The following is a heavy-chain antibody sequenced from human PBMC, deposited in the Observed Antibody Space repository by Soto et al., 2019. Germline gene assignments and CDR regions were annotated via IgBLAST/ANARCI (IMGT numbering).Heavy chain of an antibody. Sequence: PGGSLRLSCAASGFTFSSYGMHWVRQAPGKGLEWVAVIWYDGSNKYYAASVKGRFTISRENSKNTLHLQMYSRRAEDTAVYYRAKDCQGDYVVDDGGQGTLVTVSS. CDR3: AKDCQGDYVVDD. CDR1: GFTFSSYG. J-gene: IGHJ4*02. V-gene: IGHV3-30*02. D-gene: IGHD4-17*01. CDR2: IWYDGSNK.